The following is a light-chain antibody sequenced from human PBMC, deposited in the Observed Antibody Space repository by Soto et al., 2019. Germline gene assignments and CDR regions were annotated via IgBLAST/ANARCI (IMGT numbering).Light chain of an antibody. CDR3: QQTSSSPQT. CDR1: QSVHTD. Sequence: DIQMTQSPSSLSASVGDRVTITCRTSQSVHTDLHWYQQKAGQAPHLLIDTASSLQSGVPSRFSASGSGTDFSLTISGLQPEDFATYFCQQTSSSPQTFGQGTRV. J-gene: IGKJ1*01. CDR2: TAS. V-gene: IGKV1-39*01.